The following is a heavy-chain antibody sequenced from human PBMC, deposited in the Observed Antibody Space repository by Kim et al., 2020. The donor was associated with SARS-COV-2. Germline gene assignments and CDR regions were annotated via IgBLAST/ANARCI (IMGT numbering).Heavy chain of an antibody. CDR1: GFTFSSYD. CDR3: ARGRWYYAFWSGSKGGEYRLDP. CDR2: IGTAGDT. V-gene: IGHV3-13*01. Sequence: GGSLRLSCAASGFTFSSYDMHWVRQATGKGLEWVSAIGTAGDTYYPGSVKCRFTISRKNAKNSLYLQMNSLRAGDTAVYYCARGRWYYAFWSGSKGGEYRLDPWDQGTLVAVSA. D-gene: IGHD3-3*01. J-gene: IGHJ5*02.